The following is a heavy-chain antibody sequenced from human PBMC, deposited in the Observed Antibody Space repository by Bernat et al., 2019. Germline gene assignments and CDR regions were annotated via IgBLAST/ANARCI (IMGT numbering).Heavy chain of an antibody. J-gene: IGHJ4*02. CDR3: ARESVAGPDY. V-gene: IGHV3-23*01. Sequence: EVQLLESGGGLVQPGGSLRLSCAASGFTFSSYGMSWVRQAPGKGLEWVSAITGTGGSTYYADSVKGRFTISRDNSKNTLFLQMNSLRAADTAVYYCARESVAGPDYWGQGTLVTVSS. D-gene: IGHD6-19*01. CDR2: ITGTGGST. CDR1: GFTFSSYG.